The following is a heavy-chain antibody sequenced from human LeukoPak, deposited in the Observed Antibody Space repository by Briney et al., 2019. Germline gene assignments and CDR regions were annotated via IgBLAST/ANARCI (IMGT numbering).Heavy chain of an antibody. CDR2: IKQDGSEK. V-gene: IGHV3-7*01. CDR3: AELGITMIGGV. D-gene: IGHD3-10*02. Sequence: GGSLRPSCAASGFTFSDHYMDWVRQAPGKGLEWVANIKQDGSEKYYVDSVKGRFTISRDNAKNSLYLQMNSLRAEDTAVYYCAELGITMIGGVWGKGTTVTISS. J-gene: IGHJ6*04. CDR1: GFTFSDHY.